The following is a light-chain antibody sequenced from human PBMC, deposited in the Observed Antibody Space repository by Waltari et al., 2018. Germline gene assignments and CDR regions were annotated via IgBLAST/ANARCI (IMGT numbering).Light chain of an antibody. J-gene: IGKJ2*01. Sequence: CRASQGVVSDYVAWYQQKPGQAPRHLIYGASTRASGIPDRFSGSGFETHFTLTISSLEPEDFAVYYCQQFEGSLYTFGQGTRLEI. CDR2: GAS. CDR1: QGVVSDY. V-gene: IGKV3-20*01. CDR3: QQFEGSLYT.